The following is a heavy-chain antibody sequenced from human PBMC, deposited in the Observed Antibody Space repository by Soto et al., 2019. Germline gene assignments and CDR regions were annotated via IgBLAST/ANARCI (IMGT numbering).Heavy chain of an antibody. D-gene: IGHD2-8*01. J-gene: IGHJ3*01. CDR2: ISYSGST. CDR1: AGSISTINYY. V-gene: IGHV4-31*03. CDR3: ARSAQWDGFDP. Sequence: QVQLQESGPGLVRPSQTLSLTCTVSAGSISTINYYWSWIRQHPEKGLEWIGYISYSGSTFYHSSLKSRVTISLDTSKKQFSLTLTSVTAPDTAVYYCARSAQWDGFDPWGQGTMVTVSS.